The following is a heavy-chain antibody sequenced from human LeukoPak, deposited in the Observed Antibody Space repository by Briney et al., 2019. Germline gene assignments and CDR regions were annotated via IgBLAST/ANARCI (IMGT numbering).Heavy chain of an antibody. J-gene: IGHJ5*02. D-gene: IGHD4-11*01. V-gene: IGHV4-59*01. Sequence: SETLSLTCAVYVGSLSVYYWSCVRQPPGKGLEWVGYIYYSGSANYNPSLKSRVTISVGTSKNQFSLNLSSVTAADTPVYYCGRVWGMTTHLRYTSFDPWAQGPLV. CDR3: GRVWGMTTHLRYTSFDP. CDR1: VGSLSVYY. CDR2: IYYSGSA.